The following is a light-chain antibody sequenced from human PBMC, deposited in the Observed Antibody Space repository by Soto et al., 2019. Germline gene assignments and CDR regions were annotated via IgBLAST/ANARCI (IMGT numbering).Light chain of an antibody. Sequence: QSVLTQPASVSGSPGQSITISCTGTSSDVGGYNYVSWYQQHPGKAPKLMIYEVSNRPSGVSNRFSGSKSGNTASLTISGLQAEDEADYYCSSYTSSSIHYVFRTGTKVTLL. J-gene: IGLJ1*01. CDR1: SSDVGGYNY. CDR2: EVS. V-gene: IGLV2-14*01. CDR3: SSYTSSSIHYV.